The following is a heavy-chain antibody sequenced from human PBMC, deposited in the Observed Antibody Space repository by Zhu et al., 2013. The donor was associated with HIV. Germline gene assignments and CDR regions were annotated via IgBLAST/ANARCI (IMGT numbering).Heavy chain of an antibody. J-gene: IGHJ6*03. V-gene: IGHV1-2*02. CDR2: INPNTGGT. CDR1: GYTFIGHY. CDR3: ARDRSGSLYYMDV. D-gene: IGHD1-26*01. Sequence: QVQLVQSGAEVKKPGASVKVSCRASGYTFIGHYMHWVRQAPGQGLEWMGWINPNTGGTKYAQKFQGRVTVTRDTSISTGYMELSRLKSDDTAVYYCARDRSGSLYYMDVWGKGTTVTVSS.